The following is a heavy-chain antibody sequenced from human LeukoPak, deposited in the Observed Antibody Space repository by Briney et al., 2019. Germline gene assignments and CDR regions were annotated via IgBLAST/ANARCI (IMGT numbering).Heavy chain of an antibody. CDR3: ARGQRGYSYGYDGQYYFDY. D-gene: IGHD5-18*01. Sequence: SETLSLTCTVSGGSISSYYWSWIRQPPGKGLEWIGYIYYSGSTNYNPSLKSRVTISVDTSKNQFSLKLSSVTAADTAVYYCARGQRGYSYGYDGQYYFDYWGQGTLVTVSS. V-gene: IGHV4-59*01. CDR2: IYYSGST. J-gene: IGHJ4*02. CDR1: GGSISSYY.